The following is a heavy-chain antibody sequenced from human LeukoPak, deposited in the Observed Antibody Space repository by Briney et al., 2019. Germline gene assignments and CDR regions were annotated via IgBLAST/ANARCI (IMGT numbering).Heavy chain of an antibody. CDR3: ARRSGKYFDH. CDR2: IYPSDSDA. J-gene: IGHJ4*02. Sequence: GESLKISCEGSGYIFTSSWIAWVRQMPGKGLEWVGIIYPSDSDARYSPSFQGQVTISADKSINTAYLQWSSLKASDTAMYCCARRSGKYFDHWGQGTLVTVSS. V-gene: IGHV5-51*01. CDR1: GYIFTSSW. D-gene: IGHD1-26*01.